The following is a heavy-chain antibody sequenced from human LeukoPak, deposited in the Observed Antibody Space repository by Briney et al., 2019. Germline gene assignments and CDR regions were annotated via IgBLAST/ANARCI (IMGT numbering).Heavy chain of an antibody. J-gene: IGHJ6*03. V-gene: IGHV1-2*02. CDR1: GYTFTSYD. CDR3: AGLLGYCSGNRCPSSANYYYYMDV. CDR2: INPTSGGT. D-gene: IGHD2-15*01. Sequence: GASVKVSCKASGYTFTSYDINWVRQAPGQGLEWMGWINPTSGGTNYAQKFQDRVTMTRDTSISTAYMEVGRLRSADTAVYYCAGLLGYCSGNRCPSSANYYYYMDVWGKGTTVTVSS.